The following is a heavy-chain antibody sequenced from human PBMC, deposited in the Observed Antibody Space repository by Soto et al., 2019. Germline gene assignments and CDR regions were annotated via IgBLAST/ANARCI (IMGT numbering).Heavy chain of an antibody. Sequence: EVQLVESGGGLVQPGGSLRLSCAASGFTFSSYSMNWVRQAPGKGLEWVSFISRSNIPIYYADSVKGRFTISRDNAKNSLYLQMNSLRDEDTAVYYCAREVRGTATADFDYWGQGTLVTVSS. CDR3: AREVRGTATADFDY. V-gene: IGHV3-48*02. CDR2: ISRSNIPI. J-gene: IGHJ4*02. CDR1: GFTFSSYS. D-gene: IGHD5-18*01.